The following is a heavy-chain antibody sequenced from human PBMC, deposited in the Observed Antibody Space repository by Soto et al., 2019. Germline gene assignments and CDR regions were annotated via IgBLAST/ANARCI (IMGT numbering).Heavy chain of an antibody. D-gene: IGHD1-1*01. J-gene: IGHJ4*02. CDR3: AKDEVVRWINWNPQSYFDY. CDR2: ISYDGSNK. V-gene: IGHV3-30*18. Sequence: PVGSLRLSCAASGFPFSSYGMHWVRQAPGKGLEWVAVISYDGSNKYYADSVKGRFTISRDNSKNTLYLQMNSLRAEDTAVYYCAKDEVVRWINWNPQSYFDYWGQGTLVTVSS. CDR1: GFPFSSYG.